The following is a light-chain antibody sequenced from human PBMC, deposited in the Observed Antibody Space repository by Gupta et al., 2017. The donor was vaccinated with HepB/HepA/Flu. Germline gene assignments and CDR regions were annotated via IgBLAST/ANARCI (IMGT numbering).Light chain of an antibody. Sequence: EIVMTQSPATLSVSPGERATLSCRASQSVSSNLAWYQQKPGQAPRLLIYGASTRATGSPDRFSGSGYGKECTLTISSLQSEECAVYYCQQYKNGHQGDCSFGQGTKMEIK. CDR1: QSVSSN. V-gene: IGKV3-15*01. CDR2: GAS. CDR3: QQYKNGHQGDCS. J-gene: IGKJ2*04.